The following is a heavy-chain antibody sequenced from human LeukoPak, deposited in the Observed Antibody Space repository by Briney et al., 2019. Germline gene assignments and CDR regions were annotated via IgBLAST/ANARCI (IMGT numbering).Heavy chain of an antibody. V-gene: IGHV4-38-2*02. J-gene: IGHJ6*04. Sequence: SETLSLTCAVSGYSISNDYYWGWIRQPPGKGLEWIGSIYHSGSTYYNPSLKSRLTISVDTSKNQFSLKVTSVTAADTAVYYCARDVAAAATRKENYYGLYVWGKGTTVTVSS. CDR2: IYHSGST. CDR3: ARDVAAAATRKENYYGLYV. CDR1: GYSISNDYY. D-gene: IGHD6-13*01.